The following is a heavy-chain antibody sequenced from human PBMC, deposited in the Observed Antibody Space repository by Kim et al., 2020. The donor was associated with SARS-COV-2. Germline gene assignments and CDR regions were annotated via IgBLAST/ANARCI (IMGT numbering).Heavy chain of an antibody. J-gene: IGHJ6*02. CDR1: GFTFSDYY. V-gene: IGHV3-11*06. Sequence: GGSLRLSCAASGFTFSDYYMSWIRQAPGKGLEWVSYISSSSSYTNYADSVKGRFTISRDNAKNSLYLQMNSLRAEDTAVYYCARDRYSSSWYSDYYYYYGMDVWGQGTTVTVSS. CDR2: ISSSSSYT. D-gene: IGHD6-13*01. CDR3: ARDRYSSSWYSDYYYYYGMDV.